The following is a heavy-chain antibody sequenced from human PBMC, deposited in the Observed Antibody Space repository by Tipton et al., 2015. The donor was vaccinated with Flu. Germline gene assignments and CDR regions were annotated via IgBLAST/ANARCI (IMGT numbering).Heavy chain of an antibody. CDR1: GDSIGYPYF. Sequence: TLSLTCSVSGDSIGYPYFWGWIRQAPGKGLEWIGNIHRSGNGYYNPSLKSRVTMSVDPSMSQFSLRLTSVTAADTAVYYCARDPSLGMPDYFDSWGQGILVTASS. D-gene: IGHD2-2*01. V-gene: IGHV4-38-2*02. CDR2: IHRSGNG. J-gene: IGHJ4*02. CDR3: ARDPSLGMPDYFDS.